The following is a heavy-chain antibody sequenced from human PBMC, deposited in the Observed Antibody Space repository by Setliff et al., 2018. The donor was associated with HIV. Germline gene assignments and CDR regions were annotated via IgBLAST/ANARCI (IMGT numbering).Heavy chain of an antibody. Sequence: GASVKVSCKASGGTFSSYGISWVRQAPGQGLEWMGWISAYNGNTNYAQKLQGRVTMTIDTSTSTAYTELRSLRSDDTAVYYCARDVPTYCSSINCYDTMNQNWFDPWGQGTLVTVSS. D-gene: IGHD2-2*01. V-gene: IGHV1-18*01. CDR3: ARDVPTYCSSINCYDTMNQNWFDP. CDR1: GGTFSSYG. J-gene: IGHJ5*02. CDR2: ISAYNGNT.